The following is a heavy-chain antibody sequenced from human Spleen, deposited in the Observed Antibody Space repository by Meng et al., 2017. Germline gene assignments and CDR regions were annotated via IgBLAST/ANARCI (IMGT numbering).Heavy chain of an antibody. CDR3: AREDSYCSSTSCYGMVLVYFDY. V-gene: IGHV1-8*03. CDR1: GYTFTSYD. CDR2: MNPNSGNT. D-gene: IGHD2-2*01. J-gene: IGHJ4*02. Sequence: ASVKVFCKASGYTFTSYDINWVRQATGQGLEWMGWMNPNSGNTGYAQKFQGRVTITRNTSISTAYMELSSLRSEDTAVYYCAREDSYCSSTSCYGMVLVYFDYWGQGTLVTVSS.